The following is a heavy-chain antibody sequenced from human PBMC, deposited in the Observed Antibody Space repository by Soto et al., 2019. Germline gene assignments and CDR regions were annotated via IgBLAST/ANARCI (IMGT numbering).Heavy chain of an antibody. CDR2: VSSRGATV. CDR3: ARDQGLIAVHYYYFDL. Sequence: EVPLLESGGGLVQPGRSLRLSCVASGFSFDSHAISWVRQAPGKGLEWVASVSSRGATVFYADSVKGRFTISRDNSDNTVSLQLSSLRVDDTAVYFCARDQGLIAVHYYYFDLWGQGTPVTVSS. CDR1: GFSFDSHA. J-gene: IGHJ4*02. V-gene: IGHV3-23*01. D-gene: IGHD3-10*01.